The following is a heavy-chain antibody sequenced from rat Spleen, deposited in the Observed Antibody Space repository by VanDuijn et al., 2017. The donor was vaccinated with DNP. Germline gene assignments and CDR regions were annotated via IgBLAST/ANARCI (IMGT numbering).Heavy chain of an antibody. J-gene: IGHJ2*01. CDR1: GFNFNDYW. V-gene: IGHV4-2*01. CDR2: INKESSII. Sequence: EVQLVESGGGLVQPGRSLKLSCAASGFNFNDYWMGWVRQAPGKGLQWIGEINKESSIINYTPSLKDKFTISRDNAQNTLYLQLSKVGSEDTAIYYCVKEGGSYDGYYPYFDFWGQGITVTVSS. D-gene: IGHD1-12*03. CDR3: VKEGGSYDGYYPYFDF.